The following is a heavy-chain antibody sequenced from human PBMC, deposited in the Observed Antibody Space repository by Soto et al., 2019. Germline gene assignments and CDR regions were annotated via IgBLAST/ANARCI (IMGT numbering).Heavy chain of an antibody. CDR3: ARSYPPTYYYDSSGYPNFDY. V-gene: IGHV1-69*13. CDR2: IIPIFGTA. J-gene: IGHJ4*02. D-gene: IGHD3-22*01. Sequence: GASVKVSCKASGGTFSSYAISWVRQAPGQGLEWMGGIIPIFGTANYAQKFQGRVTITADESTSTAYMELSSLRSEDTAVYYCARSYPPTYYYDSSGYPNFDYWGQGTLVTVSS. CDR1: GGTFSSYA.